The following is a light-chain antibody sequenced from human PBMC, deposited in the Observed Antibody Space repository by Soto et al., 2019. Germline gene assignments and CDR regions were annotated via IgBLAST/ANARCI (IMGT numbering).Light chain of an antibody. CDR3: TSYDSNYICFDV. Sequence: QSVLTQPPSASGSPGQSVTISCTGTSSDVGAYNYVSWYQQLPGKAPKLIIYEVSKRPSGVPDRFSGSKSGNTASLTVSGLHAEDEADYYCTSYDSNYICFDVFGTGTKLTVL. V-gene: IGLV2-8*01. CDR2: EVS. J-gene: IGLJ1*01. CDR1: SSDVGAYNY.